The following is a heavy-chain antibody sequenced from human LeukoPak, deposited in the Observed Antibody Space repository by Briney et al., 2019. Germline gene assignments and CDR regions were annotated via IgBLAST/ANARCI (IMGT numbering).Heavy chain of an antibody. D-gene: IGHD6-19*01. CDR2: ISGSGGST. CDR3: AKDNGIAVAGICVY. Sequence: PGGSLRLSCAASGFTFSSYAMSWVRQAPGKGLEWVSAISGSGGSTYYADSVKGRFTISRDNSKNTLYLQMNSLRAEDTAVYYCAKDNGIAVAGICVYWGQGTLVTVSS. V-gene: IGHV3-23*01. J-gene: IGHJ4*02. CDR1: GFTFSSYA.